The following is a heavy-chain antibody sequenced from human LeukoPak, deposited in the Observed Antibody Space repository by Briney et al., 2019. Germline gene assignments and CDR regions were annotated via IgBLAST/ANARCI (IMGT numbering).Heavy chain of an antibody. CDR2: TYYRSKWYN. CDR1: GDSVSSNSAA. J-gene: IGHJ4*02. CDR3: ARDGIPDFWSGLYYFDY. Sequence: SQTLSLTCAISGDSVSSNSAAWNWIRQSPSRGLEWLGRTYYRSKWYNDYAVSVKSRITINPDTSKNQFSLQLNSVTPEDTAVYYCARDGIPDFWSGLYYFDYWGQGTLVTASS. D-gene: IGHD3-3*01. V-gene: IGHV6-1*01.